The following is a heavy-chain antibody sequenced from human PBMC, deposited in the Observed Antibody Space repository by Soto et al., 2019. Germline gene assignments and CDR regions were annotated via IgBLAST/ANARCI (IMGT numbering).Heavy chain of an antibody. CDR2: IYNSGST. J-gene: IGHJ4*02. D-gene: IGHD6-25*01. Sequence: QVQLQESGPGLVKPSETLSLTCTVSGASTSTSYWSWIRQPPGKGLEWIGYIYNSGSTNYNPSLKSRVTIAVDTSKNQFSLNLTSVTAADTAVYFCARDRGYRDAHLDSWGQGALVSVSS. CDR3: ARDRGYRDAHLDS. CDR1: GASTSTSY. V-gene: IGHV4-59*01.